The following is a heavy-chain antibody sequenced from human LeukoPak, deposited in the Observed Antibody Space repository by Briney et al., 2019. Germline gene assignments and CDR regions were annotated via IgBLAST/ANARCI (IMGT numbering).Heavy chain of an antibody. CDR2: INLNSGGT. V-gene: IGHV1-2*02. CDR1: GYTFTGYY. J-gene: IGHJ5*02. D-gene: IGHD3-9*01. CDR3: ARADILTGYYIWFDP. Sequence: ASVKVSCKASGYTFTGYYMHWVRQAPGQGLEWMGWINLNSGGTNYAQKFQGRVTMTRDTSISTAYMELSRLRSDDTAVYYCARADILTGYYIWFDPWGQGTLVTVSS.